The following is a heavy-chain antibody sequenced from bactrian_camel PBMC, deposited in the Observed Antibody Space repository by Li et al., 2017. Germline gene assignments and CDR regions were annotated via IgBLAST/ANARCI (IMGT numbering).Heavy chain of an antibody. CDR2: INASGGRT. Sequence: HVQLVESGGGSVQAGGSLRLSCAASEYTYSMYCMGWFRQAAGKGRGGVAAINASGGRTYYRDSVKGRFTISQDNAKNTLYLQMNSLNTEDTAMYYCVADPARDSDCWTVVGGGALFGYWGQGTQVTVS. CDR3: VADPARDSDCWTVVGGGALFGY. CDR1: EYTYSMYC. V-gene: IGHV3S1*01. J-gene: IGHJ6*01. D-gene: IGHD5*01.